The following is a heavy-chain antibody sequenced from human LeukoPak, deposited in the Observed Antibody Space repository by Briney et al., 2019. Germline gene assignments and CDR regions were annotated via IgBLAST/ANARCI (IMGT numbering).Heavy chain of an antibody. CDR2: ISAYNGNT. V-gene: IGHV1-18*01. CDR1: GYTFTSYG. J-gene: IGHJ6*03. CDR3: AGEVLVVPAAHLHYYMDV. Sequence: GASVKVSCKASGYTFTSYGISWVRQAPGQGLEWMGWISAYNGNTNYAQKLQGRVTMTTDTSTSTAYMELRSLRSDDTAVYYCAGEVLVVPAAHLHYYMDVWGKGTTVTVSS. D-gene: IGHD2-2*01.